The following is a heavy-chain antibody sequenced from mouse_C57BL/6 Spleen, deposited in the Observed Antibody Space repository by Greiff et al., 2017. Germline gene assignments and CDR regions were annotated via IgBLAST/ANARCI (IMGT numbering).Heavy chain of an antibody. CDR2: IHPNSGST. CDR1: SYTFTSYW. Sequence: QVQLQQSGAELVKPGASVKLSCKASSYTFTSYWMHWVKQRPGQGLEWIGMIHPNSGSTNYPEKFKSQATLTVDKSSSTAYMQLSSLTSEDSAVYYCARSDVTTVEGYARDYWGQGTSVTVSS. D-gene: IGHD1-1*01. V-gene: IGHV1-64*01. J-gene: IGHJ4*01. CDR3: ARSDVTTVEGYARDY.